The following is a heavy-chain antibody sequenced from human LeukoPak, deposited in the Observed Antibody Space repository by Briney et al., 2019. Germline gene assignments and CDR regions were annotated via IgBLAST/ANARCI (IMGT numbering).Heavy chain of an antibody. CDR2: ISSSSSYI. V-gene: IGHV3-21*04. CDR1: GFTFSSYR. J-gene: IGHJ4*02. Sequence: GGSLRLSCAASGFTFSSYRMNWVRQAPGKGLEWVSSISSSSSYIYYADSVKGRFTISRDNAKNSLYLQMNSLRAEDTAVYYCAKGRASGYSKPFDYWGQGTLVTVSS. CDR3: AKGRASGYSKPFDY. D-gene: IGHD4-23*01.